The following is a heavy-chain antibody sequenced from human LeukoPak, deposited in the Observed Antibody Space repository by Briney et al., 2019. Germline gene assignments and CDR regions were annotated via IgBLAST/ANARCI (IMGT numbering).Heavy chain of an antibody. CDR1: GYTFTGYY. CDR3: ARAQAIAVAGGGHFDY. Sequence: SVKVSCKASGYTFTGYYMHWVRQAPGQGLEWMGGIIPIFGTANYAQKFQGRVTITADESTSTAYMELSSLRSEDTAVYYCARAQAIAVAGGGHFDYWGQGTLVTVSS. D-gene: IGHD6-19*01. V-gene: IGHV1-69*13. CDR2: IIPIFGTA. J-gene: IGHJ4*02.